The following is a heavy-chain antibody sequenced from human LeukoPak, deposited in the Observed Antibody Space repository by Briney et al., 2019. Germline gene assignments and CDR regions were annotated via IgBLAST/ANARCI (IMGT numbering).Heavy chain of an antibody. J-gene: IGHJ4*02. CDR3: ARRITMVRGVIISLLYFDY. CDR2: IYHSGST. Sequence: PSEPLSLTCAVSVYSISSGYYWGWIRQPPGKGLEWIGRIYHSGSTYYNPSLKSRVTISVDTSKNQFSLKLSSVTAADTAVYYCARRITMVRGVIISLLYFDYWGQGTLGTVSS. D-gene: IGHD3-10*01. CDR1: VYSISSGYY. V-gene: IGHV4-38-2*01.